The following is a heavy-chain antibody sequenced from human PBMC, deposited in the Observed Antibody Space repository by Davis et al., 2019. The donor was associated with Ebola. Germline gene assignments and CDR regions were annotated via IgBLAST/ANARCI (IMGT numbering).Heavy chain of an antibody. D-gene: IGHD3-3*01. J-gene: IGHJ6*02. CDR1: GFTFSSYA. Sequence: GGSLRLSCAASGFTFSSYAMSWVRQAPGKGLEWVSAISGSGGSTYYADSVKGRFTISRDNSKNTLYLQMDSLRVEDTAVYYCAKGLNYDYWSGSGQDVWGQGTTVTVSS. CDR2: ISGSGGST. V-gene: IGHV3-23*01. CDR3: AKGLNYDYWSGSGQDV.